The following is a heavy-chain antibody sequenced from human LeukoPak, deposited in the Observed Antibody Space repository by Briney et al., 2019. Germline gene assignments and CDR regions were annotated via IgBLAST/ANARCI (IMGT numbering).Heavy chain of an antibody. J-gene: IGHJ4*02. D-gene: IGHD3-10*01. CDR3: ARGLSSGSYYSPFDC. Sequence: GGSLRLSCAASGFTFSSYSMNWVRQAPGKGLAWVSRINSDGSSTYYAASVKGRFTISRDNAKNTLYLQMDSLRAEDTAVYYCARGLSSGSYYSPFDCWGLGTLVTVSS. V-gene: IGHV3-74*01. CDR2: INSDGSST. CDR1: GFTFSSYS.